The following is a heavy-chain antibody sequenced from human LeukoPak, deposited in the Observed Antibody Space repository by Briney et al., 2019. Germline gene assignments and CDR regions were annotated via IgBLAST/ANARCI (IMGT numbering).Heavy chain of an antibody. Sequence: PSQTLSFTCTVSGGSISSGGYYWSWIRQHPGKGLEWIGYIYYSGSTYYNPSLKSRVTISVDTSKNQFSLKLSSVTAADMAVYYCARGTMVRGVMRYWGQGTLVTASS. D-gene: IGHD3-10*01. CDR1: GGSISSGGYY. CDR3: ARGTMVRGVMRY. J-gene: IGHJ4*02. V-gene: IGHV4-31*03. CDR2: IYYSGST.